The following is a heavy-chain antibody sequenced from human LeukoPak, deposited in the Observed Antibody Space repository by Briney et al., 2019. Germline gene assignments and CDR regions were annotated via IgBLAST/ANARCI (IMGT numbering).Heavy chain of an antibody. D-gene: IGHD3-10*01. V-gene: IGHV1-3*01. CDR1: GYTFTSYA. Sequence: ASVKVSCKASGYTFTSYAMHWVRQAPGQRLEWMGWINAGNGNTKYSQKFQGRVTITRDTSASTAYMGLSSLRSEDTAVYYCARDDSSSYYGPGDGMDVWGKGTTVTVSS. CDR3: ARDDSSSYYGPGDGMDV. J-gene: IGHJ6*04. CDR2: INAGNGNT.